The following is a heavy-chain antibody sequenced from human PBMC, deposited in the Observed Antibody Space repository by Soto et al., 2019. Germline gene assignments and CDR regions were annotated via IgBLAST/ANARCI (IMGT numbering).Heavy chain of an antibody. CDR2: ISSTSAYI. J-gene: IGHJ4*02. Sequence: KPGGSLRLSCVASGFTFSTFTLNWVRQAPGKGLEWVSSISSTSAYISYAESVKGRFTVSRDNAKNSLYLQMNSLSAEDTAIYYFVRTPSYCNFDYGCPGTRVTVSS. V-gene: IGHV3-21*01. D-gene: IGHD2-15*01. CDR3: VRTPSYCNFDY. CDR1: GFTFSTFT.